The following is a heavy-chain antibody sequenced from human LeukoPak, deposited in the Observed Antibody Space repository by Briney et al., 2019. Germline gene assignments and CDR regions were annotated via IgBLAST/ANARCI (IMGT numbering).Heavy chain of an antibody. J-gene: IGHJ4*02. D-gene: IGHD6-6*01. CDR3: ARWRIAARSLDY. V-gene: IGHV3-74*01. Sequence: GGSLRLSCAASGFTFSSYWMHWVRQAPGKGLVWVSRINSDGSSTSYADSVKGRSTISRDNAKNTLYLQMNSLRAEDTAVYYCARWRIAARSLDYWGQGTLVTVSS. CDR1: GFTFSSYW. CDR2: INSDGSST.